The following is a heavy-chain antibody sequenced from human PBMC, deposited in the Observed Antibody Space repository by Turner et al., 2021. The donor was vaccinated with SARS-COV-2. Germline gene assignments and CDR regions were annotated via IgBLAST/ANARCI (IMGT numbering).Heavy chain of an antibody. Sequence: EVQLLESGGGLVQPGGSLSLSCAASGFTFSSYAMSWVRQAPGKGLEWVSAISGSGCSTYYADSVKGRFTISRDNSKNTLYLQMNSLRAEDTAVYYCAKNEMAMIVVVITLFDYWGQGTLVTVSS. CDR2: ISGSGCST. CDR1: GFTFSSYA. D-gene: IGHD3-22*01. CDR3: AKNEMAMIVVVITLFDY. V-gene: IGHV3-23*01. J-gene: IGHJ4*02.